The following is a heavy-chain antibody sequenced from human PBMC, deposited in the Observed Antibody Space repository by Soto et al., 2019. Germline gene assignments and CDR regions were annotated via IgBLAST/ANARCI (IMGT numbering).Heavy chain of an antibody. V-gene: IGHV4-61*01. Sequence: QVQLQESGPGLVKPSETLSLTCTVSGGSVSSGSYYWSWIRQPPGKGLEWIGYIYYSGSTNYNPSLKSRVTISVDTSKNQFSLKLSSVTAADTAVYYCARESANCSSTSCYPHFDYWGQGTLVTVSS. CDR3: ARESANCSSTSCYPHFDY. J-gene: IGHJ4*02. D-gene: IGHD2-2*01. CDR2: IYYSGST. CDR1: GGSVSSGSYY.